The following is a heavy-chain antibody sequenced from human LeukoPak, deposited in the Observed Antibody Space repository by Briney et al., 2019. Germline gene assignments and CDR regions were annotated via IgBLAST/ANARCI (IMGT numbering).Heavy chain of an antibody. J-gene: IGHJ4*02. CDR2: ISSSGSPI. V-gene: IGHV3-48*04. CDR1: GFTFSSYG. Sequence: GGTLRLSCAASGFTFSSYGMSWVRQAPGKGLEGVSYISSSGSPIYYADSVKGRFTISRDNAKNSLYLQMNSLRAEDTAVYYCAKGNFLRAYSAFDYWGQGTLVTVSS. CDR3: AKGNFLRAYSAFDY. D-gene: IGHD5-12*01.